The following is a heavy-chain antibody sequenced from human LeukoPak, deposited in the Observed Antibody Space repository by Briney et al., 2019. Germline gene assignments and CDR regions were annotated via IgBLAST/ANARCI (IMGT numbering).Heavy chain of an antibody. J-gene: IGHJ4*02. Sequence: GGSLRLSCVASGFTFSSYAMNWVRQAPGKGLEWVSTISGSGGSRYYADSVKGRFTISRDNAKNSLYLQMDSLRAEDTAVYYCARAGLQQWLSFDNWGQGTLVTVST. CDR3: ARAGLQQWLSFDN. V-gene: IGHV3-23*01. CDR1: GFTFSSYA. CDR2: ISGSGGSR. D-gene: IGHD6-19*01.